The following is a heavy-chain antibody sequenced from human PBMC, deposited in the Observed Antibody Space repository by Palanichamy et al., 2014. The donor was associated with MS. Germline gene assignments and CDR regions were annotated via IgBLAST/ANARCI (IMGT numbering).Heavy chain of an antibody. CDR3: TWGITGTTFSFGY. V-gene: IGHV3-15*07. Sequence: EVQLVESGGGLVKPGGSLRLSCAASGFTFSNAWMNWVRQAPGKGLEWVGRIKSKTDGGTTDYAAPVKGRFTVSRDDSKNTLYLQMNSLKTEDTAVYYCTWGITGTTFSFGYWGQGTLVTVSS. D-gene: IGHD1-7*01. CDR1: GFTFSNAW. CDR2: IKSKTDGGTT. J-gene: IGHJ4*02.